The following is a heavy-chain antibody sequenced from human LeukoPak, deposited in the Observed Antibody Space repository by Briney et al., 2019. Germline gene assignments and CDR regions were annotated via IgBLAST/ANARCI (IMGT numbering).Heavy chain of an antibody. CDR1: GGSISSYY. J-gene: IGHJ4*02. CDR3: ASQDYSSSAYYFDY. CDR2: IYYSGST. V-gene: IGHV4-59*12. D-gene: IGHD6-6*01. Sequence: SETLSLTRTVSGGSISSYYWSWIRQPPGKGLEWIGYIYYSGSTNYNPSLKSRVTISVDTSKNQFSLKVRFVTAADTAVYYCASQDYSSSAYYFDYWGQGTLVTVSS.